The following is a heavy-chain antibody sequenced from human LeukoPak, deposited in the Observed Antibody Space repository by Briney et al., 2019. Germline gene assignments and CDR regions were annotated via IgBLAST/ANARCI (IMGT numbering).Heavy chain of an antibody. CDR1: GGSFSGYY. V-gene: IGHV4-34*01. D-gene: IGHD7-27*01. CDR2: INHSGST. J-gene: IGHJ3*02. Sequence: SETLSLTCAVYGGSFSGYYWSWIRQPPGKGLEWIGEINHSGSTNYNPSLKSRVTISVDTSKNQFSLKLSSVTAADTAVYYCARGAPSGPDAFDIWGQGTMVTVSS. CDR3: ARGAPSGPDAFDI.